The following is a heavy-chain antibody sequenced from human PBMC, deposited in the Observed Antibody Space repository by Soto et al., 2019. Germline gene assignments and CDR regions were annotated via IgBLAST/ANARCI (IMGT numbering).Heavy chain of an antibody. CDR2: ISSSSSYI. V-gene: IGHV3-21*01. Sequence: GGSLRLSCAASGFTFSSYSMNWVRQAPGKGLEWVSSISSSSSYIYYADSVKGRFTISRDNAKNSLYLQMNSLRAEDTAVYYCARDSLRDCSGGSCYLDYWGQGTLVTVSS. CDR1: GFTFSSYS. D-gene: IGHD2-15*01. J-gene: IGHJ4*02. CDR3: ARDSLRDCSGGSCYLDY.